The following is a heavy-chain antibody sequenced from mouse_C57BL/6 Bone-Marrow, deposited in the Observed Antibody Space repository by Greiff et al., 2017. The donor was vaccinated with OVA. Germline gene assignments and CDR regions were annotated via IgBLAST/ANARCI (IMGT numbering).Heavy chain of an antibody. CDR1: GFSLTSYG. V-gene: IGHV2-6*03. Sequence: VQGVESGPGLVAPSQSLSITCTVSGFSLTSYGVHWVRQPPGKGLEWLVVIWSDGSTTYNSALKSRLSISKDNSKSQVFLNMNSLQTDDTAMYYCARTYYGSSYDYAMDYWGQGTSGTVSS. CDR2: IWSDGST. D-gene: IGHD1-1*01. CDR3: ARTYYGSSYDYAMDY. J-gene: IGHJ4*01.